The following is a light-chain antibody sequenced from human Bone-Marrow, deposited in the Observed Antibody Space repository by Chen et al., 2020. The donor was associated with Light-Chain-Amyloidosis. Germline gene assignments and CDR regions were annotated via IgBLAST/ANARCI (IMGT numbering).Light chain of an antibody. CDR3: QQYNTRPPIT. J-gene: IGKJ5*01. V-gene: IGKV3-15*01. CDR2: GAS. CDR1: QSVGYD. Sequence: EIVMTQSPATLSESTGESTTLSCRASQSVGYDLVWYQQKPGQAPMLLIYGASTRASGIPDRFSGSGSGTEFTLTIDSLKSEDTAVYYCQQYNTRPPITFGQGTRLEIK.